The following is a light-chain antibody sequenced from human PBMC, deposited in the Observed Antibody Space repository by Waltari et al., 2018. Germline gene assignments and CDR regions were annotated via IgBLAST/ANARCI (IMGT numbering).Light chain of an antibody. CDR2: VNRDGSH. V-gene: IGLV4-69*01. Sequence: QLALTQSPSASAPLAASVKFTCTLSSGPSNYAIARHQQQPEKGPRFLMKVNRDGSHSKGDGVPDRFSGSSSGAERYLTISSLQSEDEADYYCQTWGPGIRVFGGGTKLTVL. J-gene: IGLJ3*02. CDR1: SGPSNYA. CDR3: QTWGPGIRV.